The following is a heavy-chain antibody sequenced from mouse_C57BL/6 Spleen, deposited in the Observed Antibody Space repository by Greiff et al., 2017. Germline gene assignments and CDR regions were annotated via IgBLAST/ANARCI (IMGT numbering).Heavy chain of an antibody. CDR2: ILPGSGST. CDR1: GYTFTGYW. V-gene: IGHV1-9*01. J-gene: IGHJ2*01. Sequence: VQLQQSGAELMKPGASVKLSCKATGYTFTGYWIEWVKQRPGHGLEWIGEILPGSGSTNDNEKFKGKATFTADTSSNTAYMQLSSLTTEDSAIYYCARQDYWGQGTTLTVSS. CDR3: ARQDY.